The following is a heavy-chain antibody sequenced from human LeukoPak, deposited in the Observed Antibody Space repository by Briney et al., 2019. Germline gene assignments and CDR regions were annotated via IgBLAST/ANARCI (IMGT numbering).Heavy chain of an antibody. J-gene: IGHJ4*02. Sequence: GGSLRLSCAASGFTFSSYWMSWVRQAPGKGLEWVANIRHDGSEKYYVDSVKGRFTISRDNAKDSLYLQMNSLRVEDTAVYYCARGGSRQYNFWGQGTLVTVSS. CDR2: IRHDGSEK. CDR3: ARGGSRQYNF. CDR1: GFTFSSYW. D-gene: IGHD5-18*01. V-gene: IGHV3-7*01.